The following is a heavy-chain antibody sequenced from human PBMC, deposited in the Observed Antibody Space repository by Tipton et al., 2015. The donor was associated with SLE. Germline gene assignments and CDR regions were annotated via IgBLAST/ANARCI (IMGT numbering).Heavy chain of an antibody. CDR1: GFTFSSYG. D-gene: IGHD3-22*01. J-gene: IGHJ4*02. CDR2: IRYDGSNK. V-gene: IGHV3-33*01. CDR3: ARYYDSSGYPFDY. Sequence: RSLRLSCAASGFTFSSYGMHWVRQAPGKGLEWVAFIRYDGSNKYYADSVKGRFTISRDNSKNTLYLQMNSLRAEDTAVYYCARYYDSSGYPFDYWGQGTLVTVSS.